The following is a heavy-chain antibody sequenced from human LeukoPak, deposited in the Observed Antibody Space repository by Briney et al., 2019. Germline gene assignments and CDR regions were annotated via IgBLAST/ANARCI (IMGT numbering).Heavy chain of an antibody. Sequence: PSETLSLTCTVSGGSISSYYWSWIRQPPGKGLEWIGYIYYSGSTNYNPSLKSRVTISVDTSKNQFSLKLSSVTAADTAVYHCAGVLRDYGDYGAFDYWGQGTLVTVSS. CDR2: IYYSGST. CDR3: AGVLRDYGDYGAFDY. D-gene: IGHD4-17*01. V-gene: IGHV4-59*12. CDR1: GGSISSYY. J-gene: IGHJ4*02.